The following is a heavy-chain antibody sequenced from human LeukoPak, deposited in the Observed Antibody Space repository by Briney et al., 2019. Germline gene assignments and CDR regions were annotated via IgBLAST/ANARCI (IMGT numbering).Heavy chain of an antibody. CDR2: ISGSGGST. J-gene: IGHJ4*02. CDR3: AKDDAWVRYQD. CDR1: GFTFSSYG. D-gene: IGHD5-12*01. V-gene: IGHV3-23*01. Sequence: PGGSLRLSCAASGFTFSSYGMSWVRQAPGKGLEWVSAISGSGGSTYYADSVKGRFTISRDNSKNTVDLQMNSLRVEDTAVYYCAKDDAWVRYQDWGQGTLVTVSS.